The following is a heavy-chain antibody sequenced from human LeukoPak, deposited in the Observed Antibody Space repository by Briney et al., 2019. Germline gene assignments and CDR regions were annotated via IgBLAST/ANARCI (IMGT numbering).Heavy chain of an antibody. CDR1: GFTFSTFW. CDR2: IKYDGGEK. CDR3: VGNPGDY. J-gene: IGHJ4*02. Sequence: GGSVRLSCATSGFTFSTFWMNWVRQAPGKGLERVAHIKYDGGEKNYVDSVRGRFTISRDNAKNSLYLNMTTFRAEDTAVYYCVGNPGDYWGQGTLVSVSS. V-gene: IGHV3-7*01. D-gene: IGHD1-14*01.